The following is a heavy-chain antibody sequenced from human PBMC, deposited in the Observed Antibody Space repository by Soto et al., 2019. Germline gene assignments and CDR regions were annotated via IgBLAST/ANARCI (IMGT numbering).Heavy chain of an antibody. D-gene: IGHD2-15*01. J-gene: IGHJ5*02. V-gene: IGHV1-69*12. Sequence: QVQLVQSGAEVKKPGSSVKVSCKASGGTFSSYAISWVRQAPGQGLEWMGGIIPIFGTANYAQKFQGRVTITADESTRTAYMELSSLRSEDTAVYYCARELSDCSGGSCTNWFDPWGQGTLVTVSS. CDR2: IIPIFGTA. CDR1: GGTFSSYA. CDR3: ARELSDCSGGSCTNWFDP.